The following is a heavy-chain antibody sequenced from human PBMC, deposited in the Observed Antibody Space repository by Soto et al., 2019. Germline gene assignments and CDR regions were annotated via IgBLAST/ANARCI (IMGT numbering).Heavy chain of an antibody. CDR2: FDPEDGET. CDR3: ATDRFLEWLGGFDP. V-gene: IGHV1-24*01. Sequence: DSGALSVYTHPQFRRQEGRQAHGKGLEWMGGFDPEDGETIYAQKFQGRVTMTEDTSTDTAYMELSSLRSEDTAVYYCATDRFLEWLGGFDPWGQGTLVTVSS. D-gene: IGHD3-3*01. J-gene: IGHJ5*02. CDR1: VYTHPQFR.